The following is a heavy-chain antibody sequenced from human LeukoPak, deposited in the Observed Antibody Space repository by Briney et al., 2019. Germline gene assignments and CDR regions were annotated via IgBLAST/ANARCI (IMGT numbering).Heavy chain of an antibody. CDR3: ARARAAAGIYLDFDY. CDR2: INHSGST. CDR1: GGSFSGYY. V-gene: IGHV4-34*01. Sequence: SETLSLTCAVYGGSFSGYYWSWIRQPPGKGLEWIGEINHSGSTNYNPSLKSRVTISVDTSKNQFPLKLSSVTAADTAVYYCARARAAAGIYLDFDYWGQGTLVTVSS. D-gene: IGHD6-13*01. J-gene: IGHJ4*02.